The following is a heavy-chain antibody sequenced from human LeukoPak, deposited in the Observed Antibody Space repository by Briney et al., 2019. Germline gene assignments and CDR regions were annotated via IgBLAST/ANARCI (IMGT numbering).Heavy chain of an antibody. CDR2: INSDGSWT. Sequence: GGSLRLSCAASGSYWMHWVRQAPGKGLVWVSHINSDGSWTSYADSVKGRFTISKDTSKNTLYLEMNSLRAEDTAIYYCARDGQQSSPYAYDYWGQGTLVTVSS. J-gene: IGHJ4*02. CDR3: ARDGQQSSPYAYDY. CDR1: GSYW. D-gene: IGHD2-2*01. V-gene: IGHV3-74*01.